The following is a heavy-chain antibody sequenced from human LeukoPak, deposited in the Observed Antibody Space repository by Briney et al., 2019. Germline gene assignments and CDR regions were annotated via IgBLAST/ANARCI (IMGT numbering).Heavy chain of an antibody. Sequence: PGGSLRLSCAASGFSFRSFWMTWVRQAPGKGLEWVANINQAVSEKYYVDSVRGRFTISRDNAKNSLYLQMTSLGVEDTAVYYCARERDGRFFDYWGQGTLVAVSS. J-gene: IGHJ4*02. CDR2: INQAVSEK. D-gene: IGHD3-3*01. V-gene: IGHV3-7*01. CDR1: GFSFRSFW. CDR3: ARERDGRFFDY.